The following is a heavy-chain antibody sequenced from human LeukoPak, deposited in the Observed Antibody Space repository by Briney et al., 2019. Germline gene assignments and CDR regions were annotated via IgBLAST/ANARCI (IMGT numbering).Heavy chain of an antibody. CDR1: GGTFSSYA. Sequence: RASVRVSCKASGGTFSSYAISRVRQAPGQGLEWMGRIIPIFGIANYAQKFQGRVTITADKSTSTAYMELSGLRSEDTAVYYCARAIYPTTNFDYWGQGTLVTVSS. J-gene: IGHJ4*02. CDR2: IIPIFGIA. V-gene: IGHV1-69*04. CDR3: ARAIYPTTNFDY. D-gene: IGHD4-17*01.